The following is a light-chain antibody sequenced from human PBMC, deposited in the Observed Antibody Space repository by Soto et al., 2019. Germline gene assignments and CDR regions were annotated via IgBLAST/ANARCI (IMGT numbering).Light chain of an antibody. CDR2: YYSDSDK. J-gene: IGLJ1*01. Sequence: QPVLTQPPSSSASPGESARLTCTLPSDINVGRYNIYWYQQKPGSPPRSLLYYYSDSDKGQGSGVPSRFSGSKDTSANTAILLISGHQSEDEADYSCMVGPGNAYVFGTGTKLTVL. CDR1: SDINVGRYN. CDR3: MVGPGNAYV. V-gene: IGLV5-37*01.